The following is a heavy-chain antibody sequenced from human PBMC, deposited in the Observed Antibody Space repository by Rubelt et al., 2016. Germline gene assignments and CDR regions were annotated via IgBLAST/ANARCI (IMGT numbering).Heavy chain of an antibody. D-gene: IGHD3-22*01. V-gene: IGHV4-39*07. J-gene: IGHJ4*02. CDR3: ARARSTWLGY. Sequence: QPHLQESGPGLVKPSETLSLTCTVSGGPMSNNIYSWAWIRQSPGKGLEWIGNFYYGGTTSYNPSLKGRAIISVDTSKNQCSRKLSSVTAADTAVYYCARARSTWLGYWGQGTQVIVSS. CDR2: FYYGGTT. CDR1: GGPMSNNIYS.